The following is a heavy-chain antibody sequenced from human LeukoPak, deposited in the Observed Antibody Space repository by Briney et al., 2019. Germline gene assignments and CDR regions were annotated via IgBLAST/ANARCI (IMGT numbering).Heavy chain of an antibody. J-gene: IGHJ4*02. V-gene: IGHV3-20*04. CDR1: GFTFDDYG. CDR2: INWNGGST. Sequence: GGSLRLSCAASGFTFDDYGMSWVRQAPGKGLEWVSGINWNGGSTGYADSVKGRFTISRDNAKNSLYLQMNSLRAEDTAVYYCAKVRDGSSFLVNYYFDYWGQGTLVTVSS. D-gene: IGHD6-6*01. CDR3: AKVRDGSSFLVNYYFDY.